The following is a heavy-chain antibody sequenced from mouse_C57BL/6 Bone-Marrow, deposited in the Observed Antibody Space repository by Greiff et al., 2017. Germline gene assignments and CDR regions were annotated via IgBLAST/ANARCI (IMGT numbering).Heavy chain of an antibody. V-gene: IGHV1-15*01. CDR3: ARRSSYGYFDV. CDR1: GYTFTDYE. Sequence: QVQLQQSGAELVRPGASVTLSCKASGYTFTDYEMHWVKQTPVHGLEWIGAIDPETGGTAYNQKFKGKAILTADKSSSTAYMELRSLTSEDSAVYYCARRSSYGYFDVWGTGTTVTVSS. D-gene: IGHD1-1*01. J-gene: IGHJ1*03. CDR2: IDPETGGT.